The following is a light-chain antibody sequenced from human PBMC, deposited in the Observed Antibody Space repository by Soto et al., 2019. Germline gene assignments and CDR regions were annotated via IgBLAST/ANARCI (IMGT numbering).Light chain of an antibody. J-gene: IGKJ4*01. Sequence: EIEMTQSPATLSVSPGERATLSCRASQSVSSNLAWYQQKPGQAPSLLIYDTSALATGIPTRFSGSGSGTEFTLTISSLQSEDFAVYYCQQDNGWPLTFGGGTKVDIK. V-gene: IGKV3-15*01. CDR2: DTS. CDR3: QQDNGWPLT. CDR1: QSVSSN.